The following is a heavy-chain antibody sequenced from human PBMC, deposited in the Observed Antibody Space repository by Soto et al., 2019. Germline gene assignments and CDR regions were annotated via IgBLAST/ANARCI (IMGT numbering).Heavy chain of an antibody. V-gene: IGHV3-33*01. Sequence: PGGSLRLSCAASGFTFSSYGMHWVRQAPGKGLEWVAVIWYDGSNKYYADSVKGRFTISRDNSKNTLYLQMNSLRAEDTAVYYCARDRRHSYDFWSGYLYPYGMDGWGQGITVTVSS. CDR3: ARDRRHSYDFWSGYLYPYGMDG. J-gene: IGHJ6*02. CDR1: GFTFSSYG. CDR2: IWYDGSNK. D-gene: IGHD3-3*01.